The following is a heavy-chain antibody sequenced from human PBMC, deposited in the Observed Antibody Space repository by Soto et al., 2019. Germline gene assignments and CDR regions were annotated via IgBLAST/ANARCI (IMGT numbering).Heavy chain of an antibody. J-gene: IGHJ6*02. CDR2: ISGGGGST. V-gene: IGHV3-23*01. CDR3: AKVSLGALTFTDYYYYGLYV. CDR1: GFTFSTYA. D-gene: IGHD1-26*01. Sequence: GGSLRLSCAASGFTFSTYAMNWVRQAPGKGLEWVSAISGGGGSTYYADSVKGRVTISRDNSKNTLYLQMNSLRAEDTAVYYCAKVSLGALTFTDYYYYGLYVWGQGTTVTVSS.